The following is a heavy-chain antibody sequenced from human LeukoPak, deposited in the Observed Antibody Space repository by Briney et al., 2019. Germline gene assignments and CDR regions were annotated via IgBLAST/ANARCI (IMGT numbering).Heavy chain of an antibody. Sequence: PSETLSLTCAVYGGSFNGYYWTWIRQPPGKGLEWIGEINHSGSTNYNPSLESRIIISVDTSKNQFSLKLSSVTAADTAVYYCARDSQYCSSTSCGYWYFDLWGRGTLVTVSS. D-gene: IGHD2-2*01. CDR3: ARDSQYCSSTSCGYWYFDL. CDR1: GGSFNGYY. J-gene: IGHJ2*01. V-gene: IGHV4-34*01. CDR2: INHSGST.